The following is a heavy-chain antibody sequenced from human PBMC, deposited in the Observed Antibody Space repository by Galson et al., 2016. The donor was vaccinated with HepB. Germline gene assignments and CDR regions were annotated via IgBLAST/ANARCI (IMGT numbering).Heavy chain of an antibody. Sequence: SLRLSCAASGFTFSDAYMGWVRQAPGKGLEWLARPNSRSAGETADYAAPVKGRFTISRDDSKNMQYLQMNSLKIEDTAVYYCTIDLPHDSGCYHYGPISCNYYGLDVWGQGTTVTVSS. J-gene: IGHJ6*02. V-gene: IGHV3-15*01. D-gene: IGHD3-22*01. CDR1: GFTFSDAY. CDR3: TIDLPHDSGCYHYGPISCNYYGLDV. CDR2: PNSRSAGETA.